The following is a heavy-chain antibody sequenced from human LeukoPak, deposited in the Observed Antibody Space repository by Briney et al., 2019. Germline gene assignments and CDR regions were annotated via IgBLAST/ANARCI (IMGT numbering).Heavy chain of an antibody. CDR2: IIPIFGTA. CDR1: GGTFSSYA. V-gene: IGHV1-69*05. CDR3: ARAPISGVVITHARYYYYMDV. D-gene: IGHD3-3*01. J-gene: IGHJ6*03. Sequence: SVKVSCKASGGTFSSYAISWVRQAPGQGLEWMGGIIPIFGTANYAQKFQGRVTITTDESTSTAYMELSSLRSEDTAVYYCARAPISGVVITHARYYYYMDVWGKGTTVTVSS.